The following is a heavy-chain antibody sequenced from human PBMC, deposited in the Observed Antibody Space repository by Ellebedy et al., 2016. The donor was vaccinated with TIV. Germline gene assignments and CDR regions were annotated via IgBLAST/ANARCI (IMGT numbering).Heavy chain of an antibody. J-gene: IGHJ4*02. CDR3: ARVRSGSYYDY. Sequence: AASVKVSCKASGYTFTSYGISWVRQAPGQGLEWMGWISAYNGNTNYAQKLQGRVTITRDTSASTAYMELSSLRSEDTAMYYCARVRSGSYYDYWGQGTLVTVSS. D-gene: IGHD1-26*01. CDR2: ISAYNGNT. CDR1: GYTFTSYG. V-gene: IGHV1-18*01.